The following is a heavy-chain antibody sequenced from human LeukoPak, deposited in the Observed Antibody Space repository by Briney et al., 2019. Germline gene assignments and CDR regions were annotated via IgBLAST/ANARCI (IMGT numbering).Heavy chain of an antibody. D-gene: IGHD2-15*01. CDR2: IKQDGSEK. J-gene: IGHJ4*02. V-gene: IGHV3-7*01. Sequence: GGSLRLSCAASGFTFSSYAMSWVRQARGKGLEWVANIKQDGSEKYYVDSVKGRFTISRDNAKNSLYLQMNSLRAEDTAVYYCASYKYCSSGSCSGGSVYWGQGTLVTVSS. CDR3: ASYKYCSSGSCSGGSVY. CDR1: GFTFSSYA.